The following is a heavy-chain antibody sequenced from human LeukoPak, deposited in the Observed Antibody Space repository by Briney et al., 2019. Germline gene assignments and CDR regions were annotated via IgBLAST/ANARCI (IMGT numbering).Heavy chain of an antibody. CDR2: ICDSDATS. Sequence: PGGSLTLSCAASGFTFSSYAMSWVRQAPGRGLEWVSAICDSDATSYYADSVKGRFTISRDNSKNTVYLQMNSLRAEDTAVYYYEKVSGRGYFWGQGILVTVSS. D-gene: IGHD3-22*01. V-gene: IGHV3-23*01. J-gene: IGHJ4*02. CDR1: GFTFSSYA. CDR3: EKVSGRGYF.